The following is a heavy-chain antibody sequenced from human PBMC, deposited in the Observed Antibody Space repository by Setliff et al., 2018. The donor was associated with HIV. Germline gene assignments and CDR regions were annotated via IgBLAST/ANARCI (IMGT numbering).Heavy chain of an antibody. V-gene: IGHV4-4*07. Sequence: SETLSLTCYVTDDPIGSYYWSWVRQPAGKGLEWIGRLYVSGDTHYNPSLKSRVTMSLDTSKKHFSLKLKSVTAADTAVYYCALTGHRLLRGYMDVWGKGTTVTVSS. D-gene: IGHD2-15*01. CDR2: LYVSGDT. CDR1: DDPIGSYY. CDR3: ALTGHRLLRGYMDV. J-gene: IGHJ6*03.